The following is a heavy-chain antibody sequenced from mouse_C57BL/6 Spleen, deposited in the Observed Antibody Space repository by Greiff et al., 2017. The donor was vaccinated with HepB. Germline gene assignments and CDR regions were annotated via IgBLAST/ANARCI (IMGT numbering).Heavy chain of an antibody. J-gene: IGHJ3*01. V-gene: IGHV5-4*03. D-gene: IGHD2-3*01. CDR2: ISDGGSYT. CDR1: GFTFSSYA. CDR3: ARYGYYFFAY. Sequence: EVNVVESGGGLVKPGGSLKLSCAASGFTFSSYAMSWVRQTPEKRLEWVATISDGGSYTYYPDNVKGRFTISRDNAKNNLYLQMSHLKSEDTAMYYCARYGYYFFAYWGQGTLVTVSA.